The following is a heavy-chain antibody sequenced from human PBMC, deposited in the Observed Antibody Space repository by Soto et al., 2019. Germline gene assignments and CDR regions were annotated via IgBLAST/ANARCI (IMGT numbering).Heavy chain of an antibody. V-gene: IGHV6-1*01. J-gene: IGHJ4*02. D-gene: IGHD6-6*01. CDR3: VRLVRSSSSDY. CDR1: GDSVSSTSAA. CDR2: TYYRSKWYN. Sequence: PSQTLSLTCAISGDSVSSTSAAWNWIRQSSSRGLEWLGRTYYRSKWYNEYAVSVKSRITISPDTSKNQLSLQLNSVTPEDTAVYYCVRLVRSSSSDYWGQGTLVTVSS.